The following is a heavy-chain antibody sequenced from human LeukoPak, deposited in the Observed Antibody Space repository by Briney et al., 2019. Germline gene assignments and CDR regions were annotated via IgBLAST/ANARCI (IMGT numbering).Heavy chain of an antibody. CDR3: AKSPSSWKFDD. V-gene: IGHV3-30*02. CDR2: IRYHGSDK. J-gene: IGHJ4*02. CDR1: RFTFSNYG. D-gene: IGHD6-13*01. Sequence: GESLRLSCAASRFTFSNYGMRWVRQAPGKGLEWVAFIRYHGSDKYYADSVKGRFTISRDNSENTLYLQMNSLRAEDTAVYYCAKSPSSWKFDDWGQGTLVTVSS.